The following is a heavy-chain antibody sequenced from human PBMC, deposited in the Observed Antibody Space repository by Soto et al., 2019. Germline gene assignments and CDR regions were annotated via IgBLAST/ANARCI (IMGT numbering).Heavy chain of an antibody. CDR1: GGSFSSYG. D-gene: IGHD6-13*01. CDR2: ITPILGII. CDR3: AREGVPAAAGTPPFEF. Sequence: QVQLVQSGAEVKKPGSSVKVSCEASGGSFSSYGISWVRQAPGQGLEWLGGITPILGIIKYAQKFQDRVTITAXXXTXXAYMELGSLKSDDTAVYYCAREGVPAAAGTPPFEFWGQGTLVTVSS. V-gene: IGHV1-69*04. J-gene: IGHJ4*02.